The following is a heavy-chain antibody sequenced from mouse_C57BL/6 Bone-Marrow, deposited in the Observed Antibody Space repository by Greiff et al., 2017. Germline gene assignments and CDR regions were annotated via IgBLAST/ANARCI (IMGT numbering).Heavy chain of an antibody. D-gene: IGHD1-1*01. V-gene: IGHV1-81*01. CDR2: IYPRSGNT. Sequence: VQLQQSGAELARPGASVKLSCKASGYTFTSYGISWVKQRTGQGLEWIGEIYPRSGNTYYNEKFKGKATLTADKSSSTAYMELRSLTSEDSAVYFCARSEDYYGSRGYFDVWGTGTTVTVSS. J-gene: IGHJ1*03. CDR1: GYTFTSYG. CDR3: ARSEDYYGSRGYFDV.